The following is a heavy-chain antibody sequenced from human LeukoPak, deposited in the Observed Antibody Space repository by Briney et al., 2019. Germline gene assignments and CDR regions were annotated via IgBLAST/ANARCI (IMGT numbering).Heavy chain of an antibody. CDR3: ARAVYCTSGGCYRTDYFDY. D-gene: IGHD2-2*02. Sequence: SETLSLTCTVSGYSISSGYYWGWVRQPPGKGLEWLGSINHSGSTFYNPSLKSRVTISVDTSNNHFSLKLSSMTAADTAVYYCARAVYCTSGGCYRTDYFDYWGQGTLVTVSS. V-gene: IGHV4-38-2*02. CDR1: GYSISSGYY. J-gene: IGHJ4*02. CDR2: INHSGST.